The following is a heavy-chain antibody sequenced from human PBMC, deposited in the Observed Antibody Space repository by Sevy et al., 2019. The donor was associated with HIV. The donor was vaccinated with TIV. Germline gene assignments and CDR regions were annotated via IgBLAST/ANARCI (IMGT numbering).Heavy chain of an antibody. J-gene: IGHJ4*02. CDR3: AKDMREQQLATFDY. CDR1: GFTFDDYA. CDR2: ISWNSGSI. Sequence: SLRLSCAASGFTFDDYAMHWVRQAPGKGLEWVSGISWNSGSIGYADSVKGRFTISRDNAKNSLYLQMNSLRAEDTALYYCAKDMREQQLATFDYWGQGTLVTVSS. V-gene: IGHV3-9*01. D-gene: IGHD6-13*01.